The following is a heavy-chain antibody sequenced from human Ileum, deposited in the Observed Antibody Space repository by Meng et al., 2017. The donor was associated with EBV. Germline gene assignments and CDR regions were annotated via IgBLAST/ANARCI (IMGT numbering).Heavy chain of an antibody. V-gene: IGHV4-4*01. CDR2: VDHDGAT. CDR1: VASYSGSDW. Sequence: VQAEGAGQGPVDAAGTPSLACGSSVASYSGSDWWRWVRQPPGKGLEWIGEVDHDGATNYHPSLKSRVTISLDKSKNEVNLHLNSLTAADTAVYFCARSSPIVRGLDYWGQGTLVTVSS. CDR3: ARSSPIVRGLDY. D-gene: IGHD3-10*01. J-gene: IGHJ4*02.